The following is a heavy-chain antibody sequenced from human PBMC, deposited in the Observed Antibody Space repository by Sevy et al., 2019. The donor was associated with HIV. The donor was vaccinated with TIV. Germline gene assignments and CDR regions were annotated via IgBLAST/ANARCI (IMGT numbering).Heavy chain of an antibody. Sequence: SETLSLTCTVSGGSITDKKYYWAWTRQPPGKGLEWIGSISYGGSTYYNPSLQSRVTLSVDTCKNQFSLNLSSVTAADTAKYYCARRVAAAGQGNEYFQHWGRGTLVTVSS. CDR2: ISYGGST. V-gene: IGHV4-39*01. D-gene: IGHD6-13*01. CDR1: GGSITDKKYY. CDR3: ARRVAAAGQGNEYFQH. J-gene: IGHJ1*01.